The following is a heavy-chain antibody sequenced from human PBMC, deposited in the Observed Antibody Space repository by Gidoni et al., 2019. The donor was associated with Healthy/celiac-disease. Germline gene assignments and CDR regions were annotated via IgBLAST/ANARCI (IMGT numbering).Heavy chain of an antibody. V-gene: IGHV3-21*01. D-gene: IGHD7-27*01. Sequence: EVQLVESGGGLVKPGGSLRLSCAASGFTFSSYSMNWVRQAPGKGLEWVSSISSSSSYIYYADSVKGRFTISRDNAKNSLYLQMNSLRAEDTAVYYCARGRLGTPIYYYYGMDVWGQGTTVTVSS. J-gene: IGHJ6*02. CDR3: ARGRLGTPIYYYYGMDV. CDR2: ISSSSSYI. CDR1: GFTFSSYS.